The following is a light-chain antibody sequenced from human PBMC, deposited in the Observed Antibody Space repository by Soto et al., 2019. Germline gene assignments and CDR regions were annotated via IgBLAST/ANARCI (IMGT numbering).Light chain of an antibody. Sequence: EIVLTQSPGTLSLSPGERATLSCRASQSVSSSYLAWYQQXXGXXXXXXXXGXXSXDTGIPDRFSGSGSGTDFTLTIRSLQSEDSALYYCHQYNNWPSTFGQGTKVDIK. J-gene: IGKJ1*01. CDR1: QSVSSSY. CDR3: HQYNNWPST. CDR2: GXX. V-gene: IGKV3-20*01.